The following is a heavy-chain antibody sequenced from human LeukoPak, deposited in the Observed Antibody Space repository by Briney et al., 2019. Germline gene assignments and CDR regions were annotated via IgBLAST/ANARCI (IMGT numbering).Heavy chain of an antibody. CDR1: GFAFSSYS. CDR3: ARVWGRNLDY. D-gene: IGHD1-14*01. CDR2: ISSSSTTI. V-gene: IGHV3-48*04. Sequence: GGSLRLSCAASGFAFSSYSMNWVRQAPGKGLEWVSYISSSSTTIYYANSVKGRFTISRDNAKNSLYLQMNSLRAEDTAVYYCARVWGRNLDYWGQGTLVTVSS. J-gene: IGHJ4*02.